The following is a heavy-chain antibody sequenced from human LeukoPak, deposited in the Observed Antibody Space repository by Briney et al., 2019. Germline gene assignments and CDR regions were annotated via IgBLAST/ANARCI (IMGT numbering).Heavy chain of an antibody. CDR1: GFTFSSYS. CDR2: ISSSSSTI. V-gene: IGHV3-48*01. D-gene: IGHD1-26*01. J-gene: IGHJ4*02. Sequence: PGGSLRLSCAASGFTFSSYSMNWVRQAPGKGLEWVSYISSSSSTIYYADSVKGRFTISRDNAKNSLYLQMNSLRAEDTAVYYCAREGQWELLGRGYYFDYWGQGTLVTVSS. CDR3: AREGQWELLGRGYYFDY.